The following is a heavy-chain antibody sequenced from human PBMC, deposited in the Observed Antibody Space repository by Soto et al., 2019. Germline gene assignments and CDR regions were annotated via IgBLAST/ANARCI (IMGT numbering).Heavy chain of an antibody. D-gene: IGHD6-13*01. CDR1: GFTFSSYS. V-gene: IGHV3-48*01. J-gene: IGHJ4*02. CDR3: ARRGIFDY. CDR2: ISSSSSTI. Sequence: PGGSLRLSCAASGFTFSSYSMNWVRQAPGKGLEWVSYISSSSSTIYYADSVKGRFTISRDNAKNSLYLQMNSLRAEDTAVYYCARRGIFDYWGQGTLVTVSS.